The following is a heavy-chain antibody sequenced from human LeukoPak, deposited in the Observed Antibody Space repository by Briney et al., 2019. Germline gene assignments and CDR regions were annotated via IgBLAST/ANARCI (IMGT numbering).Heavy chain of an antibody. CDR2: TYYRSRWYT. CDR1: GDSGSSDRAA. V-gene: IGHV6-1*01. Sequence: SQTLSLTCAVSGDSGSSDRAAWNWIRQSPSRGLEWLRWTYYRSRWYTDYAAFGGGRISITPDTSKNHFSLQLNSVTPEDTAVYYCARDRSRWFYFDLWGQGTLVTVSP. J-gene: IGHJ4*02. D-gene: IGHD6-13*01. CDR3: ARDRSRWFYFDL.